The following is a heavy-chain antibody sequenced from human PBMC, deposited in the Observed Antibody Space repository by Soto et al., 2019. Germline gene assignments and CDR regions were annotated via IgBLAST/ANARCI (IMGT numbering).Heavy chain of an antibody. D-gene: IGHD3-3*01. CDR2: IIPIFGTA. J-gene: IGHJ5*02. Sequence: SVKVSCKASGGTFSSYAISWVRQAPGQGLEWMGGIIPIFGTANYAQKFQGRVTITADESTSTAYMELSSLRSEDTAVYYCAREAPITIFGLVITYNWFDPWGQGTLVTVSS. CDR1: GGTFSSYA. V-gene: IGHV1-69*13. CDR3: AREAPITIFGLVITYNWFDP.